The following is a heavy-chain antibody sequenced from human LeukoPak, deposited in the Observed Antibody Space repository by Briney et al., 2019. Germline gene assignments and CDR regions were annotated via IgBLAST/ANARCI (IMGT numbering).Heavy chain of an antibody. J-gene: IGHJ3*02. CDR1: GYTFTSYY. CDR2: FNPSGAST. Sequence: ASVKVSCKASGYTFTSYYIHWVRQAPGRGLEWMGIFNPSGASTTYAQNFQGRVTMTRDTSASTVYMELSSLRSEDTAIYYCARIRDGYNDAYDIWGQGTVVTVPS. CDR3: ARIRDGYNDAYDI. D-gene: IGHD5-24*01. V-gene: IGHV1-46*01.